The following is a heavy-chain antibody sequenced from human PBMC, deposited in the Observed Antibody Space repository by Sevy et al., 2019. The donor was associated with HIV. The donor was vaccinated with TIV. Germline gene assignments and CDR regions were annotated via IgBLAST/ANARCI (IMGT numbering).Heavy chain of an antibody. J-gene: IGHJ4*02. CDR3: ASDLDIRDY. CDR1: GFTFRSYS. V-gene: IGHV3-48*01. CDR2: LSSSSSTI. Sequence: GGSLRLSCAASGFTFRSYSMNWVRRAPGKGLEWLSYLSSSSSTIYYADTVRGRFTISIDNDKNLLYLQMNSLRAEDTAVYYCASDLDIRDYWDQGTLVTVSS. D-gene: IGHD3-3*01.